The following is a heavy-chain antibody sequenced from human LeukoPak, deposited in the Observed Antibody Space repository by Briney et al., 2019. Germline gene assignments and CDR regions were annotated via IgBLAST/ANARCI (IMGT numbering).Heavy chain of an antibody. D-gene: IGHD3-10*01. CDR2: IYPGDSDT. V-gene: IGHV5-51*01. J-gene: IGHJ4*02. CDR3: ARRPLWFGESPEYYFDY. Sequence: GESLKISCKGSGYSFTSYWIGWVRQMPGKGLEWMGIIYPGDSDTRYSPSFQGQVTISADKSISTAYLQWSSPKASDTAMYYCARRPLWFGESPEYYFDYWGQGTLVTVSS. CDR1: GYSFTSYW.